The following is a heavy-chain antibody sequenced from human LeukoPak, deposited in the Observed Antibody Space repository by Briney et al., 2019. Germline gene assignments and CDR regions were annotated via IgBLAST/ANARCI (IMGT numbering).Heavy chain of an antibody. Sequence: PSETLSLTCAVSGGSISSGGYSWSWIRQPPGKGLEWIGYIYHSGSTYYNPSLKSRVTISVDRSKNQFSLKLSSVTAADMAVYYCARGFSGLRLGECDYWGQGTLVTVSS. D-gene: IGHD3-16*01. CDR2: IYHSGST. J-gene: IGHJ4*02. V-gene: IGHV4-30-2*01. CDR1: GGSISSGGYS. CDR3: ARGFSGLRLGECDY.